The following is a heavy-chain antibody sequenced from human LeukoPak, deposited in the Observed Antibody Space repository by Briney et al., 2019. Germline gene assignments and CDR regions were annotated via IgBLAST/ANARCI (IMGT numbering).Heavy chain of an antibody. J-gene: IGHJ4*02. V-gene: IGHV4-59*01. D-gene: IGHD3-16*01. Sequence: SETLSLTCTVSGGSISSYYWSWIRQPPAKGLEWIGYIYYSGSTNYNPSLKSRVTISVDTSKNQFSLKLSSVTAADTAVYYCAREVGGLWTVYWGQGTLVTVSS. CDR1: GGSISSYY. CDR2: IYYSGST. CDR3: AREVGGLWTVY.